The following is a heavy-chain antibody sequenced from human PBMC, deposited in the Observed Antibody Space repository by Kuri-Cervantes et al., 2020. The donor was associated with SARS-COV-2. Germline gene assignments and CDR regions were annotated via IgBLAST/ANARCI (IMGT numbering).Heavy chain of an antibody. V-gene: IGHV4-38-2*02. D-gene: IGHD2-21*01. CDR3: AREGGGCGGDCYYGYYYYYVDV. CDR1: GYSISSGYY. CDR2: IYHSGST. J-gene: IGHJ6*03. Sequence: GSLRLSCAVSGYSISSGYYWGWIRQPPGKGLEWIGSIYHSGSTYYNPSLKSRVTISVDTSKNQFSLKLSSVTAADTAVYYCAREGGGCGGDCYYGYYYYYVDVWGKGTTVTVSS.